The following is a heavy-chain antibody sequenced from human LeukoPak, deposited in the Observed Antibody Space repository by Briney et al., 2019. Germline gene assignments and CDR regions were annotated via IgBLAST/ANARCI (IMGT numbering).Heavy chain of an antibody. Sequence: PSETLSLTCTVSGGSISSSSYYWVWIRQPPGKGLEWIGSIYYSGSTYYNPSLKSRVTISVDTSKNQFSLKLSSVTAADTAVYYCARRDWGCSGGSCALYYFDYWGQGTLVSVSS. J-gene: IGHJ4*01. CDR1: GGSISSSSYY. D-gene: IGHD2-15*01. CDR3: ARRDWGCSGGSCALYYFDY. CDR2: IYYSGST. V-gene: IGHV4-39*01.